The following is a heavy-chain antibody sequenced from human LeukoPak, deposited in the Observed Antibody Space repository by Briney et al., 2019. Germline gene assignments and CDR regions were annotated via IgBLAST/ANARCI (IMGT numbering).Heavy chain of an antibody. V-gene: IGHV3-30*04. CDR2: VRYDGSDE. D-gene: IGHD2-21*01. CDR3: ARPNCGGECYFSGYGMDV. Sequence: GGSLRLSCTASGFSFTSYGMHWVRQGPGKGLEWVAVVRYDGSDEHYADSVKGRFTISRDNSKTTLYLQMNNLREEDTADYYCARPNCGGECYFSGYGMDVWGQGTTVTVSS. CDR1: GFSFTSYG. J-gene: IGHJ6*02.